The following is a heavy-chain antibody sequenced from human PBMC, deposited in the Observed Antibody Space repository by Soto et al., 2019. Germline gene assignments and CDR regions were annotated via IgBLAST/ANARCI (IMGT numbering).Heavy chain of an antibody. V-gene: IGHV3-74*01. CDR1: GFTFSIYW. J-gene: IGHJ4*02. D-gene: IGHD2-21*01. Sequence: EVQLVESGGGLVQPGGSLRLSCAASGFTFSIYWMHWVRQAPGKGLVWVSRMNMDGSRTSYADFAKGRFTISRDDAKSTVYLQRSNLRAEDPAVYYCVRGDGDRYDGHGYLGRHWGQGTLVTVSS. CDR3: VRGDGDRYDGHGYLGRH. CDR2: MNMDGSRT.